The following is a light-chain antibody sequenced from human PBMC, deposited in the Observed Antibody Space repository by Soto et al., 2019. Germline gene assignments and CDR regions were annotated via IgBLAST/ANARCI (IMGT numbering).Light chain of an antibody. CDR1: RSNIGKNS. J-gene: IGLJ3*02. CDR3: AVWDDTLHGWV. CDR2: NQS. Sequence: QSVLTQPPSASGTPGPRVTISCSGSRSNIGKNSVYWFQQFPGTTPKLLIFNQSRRPSGVPERFYGSRSGTSASLAISGLRFEDEADYYCAVWDDTLHGWVFGGGTKLTVL. V-gene: IGLV1-47*01.